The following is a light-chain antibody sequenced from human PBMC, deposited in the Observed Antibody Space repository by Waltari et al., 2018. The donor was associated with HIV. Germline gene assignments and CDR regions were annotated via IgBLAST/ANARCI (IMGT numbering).Light chain of an antibody. CDR2: EVS. J-gene: IGLJ1*01. CDR3: CSYATSSTSLYV. V-gene: IGLV2-23*02. Sequence: QSALTQPAPVSGPPGQSITIPCIGTSSDVGNYNLVSWYQQHPGKAPKLMIYEVSKRPSGVSNRFSGSKSGNTASLTISGLQADDEADYYCCSYATSSTSLYVFGTGTKVTVL. CDR1: SSDVGNYNL.